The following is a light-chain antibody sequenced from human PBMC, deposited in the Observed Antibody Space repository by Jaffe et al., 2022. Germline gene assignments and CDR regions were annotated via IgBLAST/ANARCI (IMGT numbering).Light chain of an antibody. CDR2: EVS. CDR1: SSDVGGYNY. Sequence: QSALTQPASVSGSPGQSITISCTGTSSDVGGYNYVSWYQQHPGKAPKLMIYEVSNRPSGVSNRFSGSKSGNTASLTISGLQAEDEAIYYCSSYTTSNTLVVFGGGTNLAVL. J-gene: IGLJ3*02. CDR3: SSYTTSNTLVV. V-gene: IGLV2-14*01.